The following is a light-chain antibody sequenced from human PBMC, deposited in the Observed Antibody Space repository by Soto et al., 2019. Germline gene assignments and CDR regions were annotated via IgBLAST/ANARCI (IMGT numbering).Light chain of an antibody. J-gene: IGLJ1*01. V-gene: IGLV2-14*01. CDR1: STDVGGYNY. CDR2: DVS. CDR3: NLYSGGPTLYL. Sequence: QSVLTQPASVSGSPGQSITISCTGTSTDVGGYNYVSWYQQHPGKAPKLLISDVSNRPSGVSFRFSGSKSGNTASLTISGLQAEDEADYYCNLYSGGPTLYLFGTGTKLTVL.